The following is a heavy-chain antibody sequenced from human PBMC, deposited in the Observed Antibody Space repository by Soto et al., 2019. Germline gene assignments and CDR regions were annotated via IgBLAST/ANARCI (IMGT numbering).Heavy chain of an antibody. J-gene: IGHJ3*02. Sequence: GASVKVSCKASGYTFTSYYMHWVRQAPGQGLEWMGIINPSGGSTSYAQKFQGRVTMTRDTSTSTVYMELSSLRSEDTAVYYCAREGGIKAYCGGDCYSTDAFDIWGQGTMVTVSS. V-gene: IGHV1-46*01. CDR3: AREGGIKAYCGGDCYSTDAFDI. CDR1: GYTFTSYY. CDR2: INPSGGST. D-gene: IGHD2-21*02.